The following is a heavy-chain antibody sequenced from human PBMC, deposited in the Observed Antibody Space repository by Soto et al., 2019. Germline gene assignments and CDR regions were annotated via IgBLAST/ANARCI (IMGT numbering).Heavy chain of an antibody. J-gene: IGHJ5*02. V-gene: IGHV1-46*01. Sequence: GASVKVSCKASGYTFSSHYIHWVRQAPGQGLEWMGRINPSGGSTSYAQKFQGRVTMTRDTSTSTVYMELSSLRSEDTAVYYCARGDPSGYDSSGSPFGFDPWGQGTLVTVSS. CDR2: INPSGGST. D-gene: IGHD3-22*01. CDR1: GYTFSSHY. CDR3: ARGDPSGYDSSGSPFGFDP.